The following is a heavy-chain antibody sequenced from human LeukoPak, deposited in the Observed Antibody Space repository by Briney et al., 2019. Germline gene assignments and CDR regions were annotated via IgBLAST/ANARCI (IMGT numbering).Heavy chain of an antibody. CDR3: ATPIAAAGIVGPYYGMDV. CDR1: GFTVISNY. V-gene: IGHV3-53*01. D-gene: IGHD6-13*01. CDR2: IYSGGST. Sequence: PGGSLRLSCAASGFTVISNYMSWVRQAPGKGLEWVSVIYSGGSTYYADSVKGRFTISRDNSKNTLYLQMNSLRAEDTAVYYCATPIAAAGIVGPYYGMDVWGQGTTVTVSS. J-gene: IGHJ6*02.